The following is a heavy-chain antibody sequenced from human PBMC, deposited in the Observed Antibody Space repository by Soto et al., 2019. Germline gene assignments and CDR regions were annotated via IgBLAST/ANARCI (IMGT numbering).Heavy chain of an antibody. CDR1: GLTFRSYW. D-gene: IGHD3-22*01. V-gene: IGHV3-48*02. J-gene: IGHJ6*02. Sequence: GGSLRLSCAASGLTFRSYWMHWVRQAPGKGLEWVSYITSDRNTIYYADSVKGRFTISRDNGKNSLFLQMNSLRDEDTAVYYCARVVVVIPPGYYYAMDVWGQGTTVTVSS. CDR3: ARVVVVIPPGYYYAMDV. CDR2: ITSDRNTI.